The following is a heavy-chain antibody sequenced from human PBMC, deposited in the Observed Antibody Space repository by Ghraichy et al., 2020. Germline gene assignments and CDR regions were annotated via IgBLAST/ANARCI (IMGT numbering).Heavy chain of an antibody. CDR1: EFTLSAYG. CDR2: INGRNT. V-gene: IGHV3-23*01. CDR3: ARETGGPGWHTVDY. D-gene: IGHD6-19*01. Sequence: GGSLRLSCAAFEFTLSAYGMTWVRRAPGKGLEWVSAINGRNTYYADSVKGRFTISRDTSKNTLYLQMNSLRVEDTAVYYCARETGGPGWHTVDYWGQGTLVTVSS. J-gene: IGHJ4*02.